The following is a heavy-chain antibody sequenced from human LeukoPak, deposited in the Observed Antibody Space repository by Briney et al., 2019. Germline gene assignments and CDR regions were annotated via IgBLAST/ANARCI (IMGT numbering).Heavy chain of an antibody. Sequence: GGSLRLSCAASGFTFSSYSMNWVRQAPGKGLEWVSYISSSSSTIYYADSVKGRFTISRDNSKNTLYLQMNSLRAEDTAVYYCARDPHRSTGFAGLRWTPGVQSNWFDPWGQGTLVTVPS. V-gene: IGHV3-48*01. J-gene: IGHJ5*02. CDR2: ISSSSSTI. CDR1: GFTFSSYS. D-gene: IGHD4-23*01. CDR3: ARDPHRSTGFAGLRWTPGVQSNWFDP.